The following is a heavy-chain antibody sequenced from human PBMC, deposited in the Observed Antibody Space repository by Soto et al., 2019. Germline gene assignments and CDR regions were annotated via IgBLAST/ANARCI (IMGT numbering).Heavy chain of an antibody. D-gene: IGHD1-7*01. J-gene: IGHJ4*02. V-gene: IGHV1-69*01. CDR2: IIPIFGAA. CDR3: AQDANGNYLAY. Sequence: QVQLVQSGAEVKKPGSSVKVSCKASGGTFSRYTISWVRQAPGQGLEWMGGIIPIFGAAKYAQKFQDRVTVTADESTSTAYMELSSLRSEDPAVYYCAQDANGNYLAYWGQGTLVPVSS. CDR1: GGTFSRYT.